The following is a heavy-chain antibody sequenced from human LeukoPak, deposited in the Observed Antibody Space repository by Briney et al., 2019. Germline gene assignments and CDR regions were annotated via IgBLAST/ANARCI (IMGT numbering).Heavy chain of an antibody. V-gene: IGHV4-34*01. CDR3: ARGRYMDV. CDR1: GGSFSGYY. Sequence: SETLSLTCAVYGGSFSGYYWSWIRQPPGKGLEWIGEINHSGSTNYNPSLKSRVAISLDTSKNQFSLKLSSVTAADTAVYYCARGRYMDVWGKGTSVTVSS. J-gene: IGHJ6*03. CDR2: INHSGST.